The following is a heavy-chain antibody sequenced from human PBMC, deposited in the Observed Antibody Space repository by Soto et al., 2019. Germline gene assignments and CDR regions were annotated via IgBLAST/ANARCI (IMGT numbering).Heavy chain of an antibody. CDR1: GGSISSGGYY. D-gene: IGHD2-2*01. J-gene: IGHJ5*02. V-gene: IGHV4-31*03. CDR2: IYYGGST. Sequence: QVQLQESGPGLVKPSQTLSLTCTVSGGSISSGGYYWSWIRQHPGKGLEWIGYIYYGGSTYYNPSLKSRVTISVDTSKNQFSLKLSSVTAADTAVYYCARGGHCSSTSCYWAWFDPWGQGTLVTVSS. CDR3: ARGGHCSSTSCYWAWFDP.